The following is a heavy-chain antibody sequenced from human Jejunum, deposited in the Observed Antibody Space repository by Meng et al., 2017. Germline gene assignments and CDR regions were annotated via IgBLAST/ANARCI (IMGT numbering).Heavy chain of an antibody. V-gene: IGHV3-48*03. CDR3: ARRDCSGTSCVIDY. J-gene: IGHJ4*02. CDR2: MSSTGRTI. D-gene: IGHD2-2*01. CDR1: GFTFSTYG. Sequence: GGSLRLSCAASGFTFSTYGMNWVRPAPGKGLEWISYMSSTGRTIFDADSVKGRFTISRDNAKNSLYLQMNSLRAEDTALYYCARRDCSGTSCVIDYWGLGTLVTVSS.